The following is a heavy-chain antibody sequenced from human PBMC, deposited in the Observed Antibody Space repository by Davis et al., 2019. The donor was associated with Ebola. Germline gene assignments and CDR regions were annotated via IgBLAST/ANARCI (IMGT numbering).Heavy chain of an antibody. CDR3: ARDLGGGDFVY. V-gene: IGHV1-18*01. CDR2: INTDNGNT. CDR1: GYTFSDYG. Sequence: ASVKVSCKTSGYTFSDYGIAWLRQAPGQGLEWMGWINTDNGNTDYEEKLQGRLTMTAETSTRTAYMELRRLTSDDTAMYYCARDLGGGDFVYWDQGSLVTVSS. D-gene: IGHD2-21*02. J-gene: IGHJ4*02.